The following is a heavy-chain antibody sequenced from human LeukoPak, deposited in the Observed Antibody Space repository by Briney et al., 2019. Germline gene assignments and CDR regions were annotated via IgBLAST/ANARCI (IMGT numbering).Heavy chain of an antibody. CDR3: VKDNPLDY. J-gene: IGHJ4*02. Sequence: SGGSLRLSCAASGFTFSSHGMHWVRQAPGKGLDWVAFIRYDGNNKLYADSVKGRFTISRDNSKNTLYLHINSLRAEDTAVYYCVKDNPLDYWGQGTLVIVSS. V-gene: IGHV3-30*02. CDR1: GFTFSSHG. CDR2: IRYDGNNK.